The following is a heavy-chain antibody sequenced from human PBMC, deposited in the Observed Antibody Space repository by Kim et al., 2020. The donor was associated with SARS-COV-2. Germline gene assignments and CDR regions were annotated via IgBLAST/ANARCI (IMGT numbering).Heavy chain of an antibody. V-gene: IGHV4-39*07. CDR1: GGSISSSSNY. Sequence: SETLSLTCTVSGGSISSSSNYWGWIRQPPGKGLEWIGSIYYSGTTYYNPSLKSRVTISIDTSENQFSLKLSSVTAADTAVYYCARVFSQSYYYDTSGYYPNCFDPWGQGTLVNVAS. D-gene: IGHD3-22*01. CDR2: IYYSGTT. CDR3: ARVFSQSYYYDTSGYYPNCFDP. J-gene: IGHJ5*02.